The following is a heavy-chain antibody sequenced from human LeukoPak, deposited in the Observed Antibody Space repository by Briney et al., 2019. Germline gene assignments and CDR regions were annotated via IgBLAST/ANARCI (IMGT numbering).Heavy chain of an antibody. Sequence: SETLSLTCTVSGGSISSYYWSWIRQPPGKGLEWIGYIYYSGSTNYNPSLKSRVTISVDTSKNQFSLKLSSVTAADTAVYYCARELGSGTYGEYYFDYWGQGTLVTVSS. V-gene: IGHV4-59*12. CDR2: IYYSGST. D-gene: IGHD1-26*01. CDR1: GGSISSYY. CDR3: ARELGSGTYGEYYFDY. J-gene: IGHJ4*02.